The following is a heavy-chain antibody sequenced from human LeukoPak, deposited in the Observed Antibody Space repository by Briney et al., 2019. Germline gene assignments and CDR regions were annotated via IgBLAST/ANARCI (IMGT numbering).Heavy chain of an antibody. J-gene: IGHJ3*02. V-gene: IGHV4-4*07. CDR3: ATSHLVAWLDAFDI. D-gene: IGHD5-12*01. Sequence: PSETLSLTCTVSGGSISDYNWNWIRQPAGKGLGCLGRVYSSGITNYNPSLKSRATISVDKSNSQFSLKLTSVTAADTALYYCATSHLVAWLDAFDIWGQGTMVTVSS. CDR1: GGSISDYN. CDR2: VYSSGIT.